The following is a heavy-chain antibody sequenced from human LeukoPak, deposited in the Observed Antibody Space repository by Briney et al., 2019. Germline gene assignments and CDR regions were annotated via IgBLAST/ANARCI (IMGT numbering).Heavy chain of an antibody. Sequence: SETLSLTCTVSGGPISGYYWSWIRQPPGKGLEWIGSIYYSGATNYNPSLRSRVAISVDTSKNQFSLNLSSVTAADTAAYYCARRGHYYDVSGYYYFDYWGQGTLVTVSS. CDR3: ARRGHYYDVSGYYYFDY. D-gene: IGHD3-22*01. J-gene: IGHJ4*02. V-gene: IGHV4-59*08. CDR1: GGPISGYY. CDR2: IYYSGAT.